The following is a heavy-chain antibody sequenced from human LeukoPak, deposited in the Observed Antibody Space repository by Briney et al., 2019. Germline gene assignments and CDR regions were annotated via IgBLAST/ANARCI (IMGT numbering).Heavy chain of an antibody. D-gene: IGHD2-15*01. CDR3: ARQLGYCSGDSCYFDF. J-gene: IGHJ4*02. CDR1: GFTFSSYA. Sequence: GGSLRLSCAASGFTFSSYAMSWVRQPPGKGLEWVSAISFSGGSTYYADSVKGRFTLSRDNSKNTLYLQMNSLRDEDTAVYYCARQLGYCSGDSCYFDFWGQGTLVTVSS. CDR2: ISFSGGST. V-gene: IGHV3-23*01.